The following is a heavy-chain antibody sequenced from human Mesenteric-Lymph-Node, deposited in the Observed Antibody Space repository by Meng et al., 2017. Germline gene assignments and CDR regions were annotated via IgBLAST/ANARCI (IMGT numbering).Heavy chain of an antibody. J-gene: IGHJ4*02. Sequence: RPPSVPVLVQPPQTLSLTFVIFGDSVSRDSAAWIWIRQSPSRGLRWLGRTYYRSKWYNDYAVSVKSRITINPDTSKNQFSLQLNSVTPEDTAVYYCARVAVGISSFDYWGQGTLVTVSS. D-gene: IGHD1-26*01. CDR1: GDSVSRDSAA. V-gene: IGHV6-1*01. CDR2: TYYRSKWYN. CDR3: ARVAVGISSFDY.